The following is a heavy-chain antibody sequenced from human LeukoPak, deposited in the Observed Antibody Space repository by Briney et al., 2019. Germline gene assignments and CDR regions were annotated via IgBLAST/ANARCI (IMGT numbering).Heavy chain of an antibody. CDR2: VYYSGTT. CDR1: GGSISRSTYH. V-gene: IGHV4-39*01. Sequence: PSETLSLTCTVSGGSISRSTYHWGWIRQPPGKGLEWIGSVYYSGTTYYNPSLKSRVTISVDTSKNVFSLKLNSVTAADTAVYYCARYPNGGWYGFDYWGQGTLVTVSS. D-gene: IGHD6-19*01. J-gene: IGHJ4*02. CDR3: ARYPNGGWYGFDY.